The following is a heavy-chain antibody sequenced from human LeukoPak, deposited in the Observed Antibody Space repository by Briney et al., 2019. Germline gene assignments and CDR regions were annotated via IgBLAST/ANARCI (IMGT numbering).Heavy chain of an antibody. CDR1: GFTFSSYS. V-gene: IGHV3-21*01. J-gene: IGHJ2*01. D-gene: IGHD3-3*01. CDR2: ISSSSSYI. CDR3: ARNYDFWSGYFDWYFDL. Sequence: GGSLRLSCAASGFTFSSYSMNWVRQAPGKGLEWVSSISSSSSYIYYADSVKGRFTISRDNAKNSLYLQMNSLRAEDMAVYYCARNYDFWSGYFDWYFDLWGRGTLVTVSS.